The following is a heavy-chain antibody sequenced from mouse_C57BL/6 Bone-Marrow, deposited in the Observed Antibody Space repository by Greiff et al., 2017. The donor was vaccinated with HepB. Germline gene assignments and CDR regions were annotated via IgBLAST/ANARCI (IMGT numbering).Heavy chain of an antibody. J-gene: IGHJ4*01. CDR3: TRDGYYYGSPDY. CDR1: GFTFSSYA. CDR2: ISSGGDYI. Sequence: EVHLVESGEGLVKPGGSLKLSCAASGFTFSSYAMSWVRQTPEKRLEWVAYISSGGDYIYYADTVKGRFTISRDNARNNLYLQMSSLKSKDTEKYYCTRDGYYYGSPDYWGQGTSVTVSS. V-gene: IGHV5-9-1*02. D-gene: IGHD1-1*01.